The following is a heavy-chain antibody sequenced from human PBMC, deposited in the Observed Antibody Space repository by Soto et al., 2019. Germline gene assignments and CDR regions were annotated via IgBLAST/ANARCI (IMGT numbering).Heavy chain of an antibody. CDR3: ARYGKYIYSHPSDYYGMDV. Sequence: QVQLQESGPGLVKPSETLSLTCTVSGGPVTSGNHYWSWIRQPPGKGLKWIGYIYYRGSTKYNPSLKSRVTISVHTSKNQFSLKLSSMSAADTAVYYCARYGKYIYSHPSDYYGMDVW. J-gene: IGHJ6*01. CDR2: IYYRGST. V-gene: IGHV4-61*01. D-gene: IGHD5-18*01. CDR1: GGPVTSGNHY.